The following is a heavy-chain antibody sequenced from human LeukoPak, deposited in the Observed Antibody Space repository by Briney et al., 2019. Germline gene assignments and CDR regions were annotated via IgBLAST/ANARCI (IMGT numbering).Heavy chain of an antibody. V-gene: IGHV3-21*01. CDR2: ISGGSGYI. Sequence: GGSLRLSCAASGFTFSSYSMNWVRQAPGKGLEWVSSISGGSGYIYYADSVKGRFTISRDNAKNSLYLQMNSLIAEDAAVYYCVGGPIAAAGEDYWGQGILVTVSS. CDR3: VGGPIAAAGEDY. D-gene: IGHD6-13*01. CDR1: GFTFSSYS. J-gene: IGHJ4*02.